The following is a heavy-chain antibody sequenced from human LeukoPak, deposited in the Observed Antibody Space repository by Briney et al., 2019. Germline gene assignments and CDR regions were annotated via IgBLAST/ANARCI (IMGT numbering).Heavy chain of an antibody. D-gene: IGHD3-16*01. CDR2: IYYSGST. CDR1: GGSISSYY. J-gene: IGHJ5*02. CDR3: ARFTPQGYGWGGYNRFDP. Sequence: SETLSLTCTVSGGSISSYYWNWIRQPPGKGLEWIGYIYYSGSTNYNPSLKSRVTISVDTSKNQFSLNLTSVTAADTAVYYCARFTPQGYGWGGYNRFDPWGQGTLVTVSS. V-gene: IGHV4-59*01.